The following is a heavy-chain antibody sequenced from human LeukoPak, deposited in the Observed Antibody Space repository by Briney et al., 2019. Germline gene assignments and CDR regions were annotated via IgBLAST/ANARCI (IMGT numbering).Heavy chain of an antibody. Sequence: SETLSLTCTVSGGSISSSSYYWGWIRQPPGKGLEWIGSIYYSGSTYYNPSLKSRVTISVDTSKNQFSLKLSSVTAADTAVYYCVSKAAGVFGFDYWGQGTLVTVSS. D-gene: IGHD6-13*01. CDR3: VSKAAGVFGFDY. CDR1: GGSISSSSYY. J-gene: IGHJ4*02. CDR2: IYYSGST. V-gene: IGHV4-39*01.